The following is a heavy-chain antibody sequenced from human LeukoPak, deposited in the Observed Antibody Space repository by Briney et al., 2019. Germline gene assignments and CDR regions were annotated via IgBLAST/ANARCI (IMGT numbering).Heavy chain of an antibody. CDR1: GFTFSTYV. Sequence: PGGSLRLSCAASGFTFSTYVMSWVRQAPGKGLEWVGRIRNKANRYTTEYAASVKGRFTISRDDSKNSVYLQLNSLKIEDTAVYYCARGQYPGDFDFWGQGTLVTVSS. V-gene: IGHV3-72*01. CDR3: ARGQYPGDFDF. D-gene: IGHD2/OR15-2a*01. CDR2: IRNKANRYTT. J-gene: IGHJ4*02.